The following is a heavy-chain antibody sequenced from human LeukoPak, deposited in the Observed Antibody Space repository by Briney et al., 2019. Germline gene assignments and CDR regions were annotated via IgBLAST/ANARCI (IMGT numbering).Heavy chain of an antibody. CDR3: AKDGTFDY. V-gene: IGHV3-9*01. Sequence: PGGSLRLSCAASGFTFDDYAMHWVRQAPGKGLEWVSGISWNSGSIGYADSVKGRFTISRDNAKNSLYLQMNSLRAEDTALYYCAKDGTFDYWGQGTLVTVSS. CDR1: GFTFDDYA. J-gene: IGHJ4*02. CDR2: ISWNSGSI.